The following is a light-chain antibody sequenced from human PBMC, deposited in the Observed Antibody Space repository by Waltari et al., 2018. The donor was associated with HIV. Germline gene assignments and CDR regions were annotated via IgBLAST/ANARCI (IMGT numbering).Light chain of an antibody. CDR1: RCDVGGYNY. CDR3: SSYTSSSTLYV. CDR2: DVS. J-gene: IGLJ1*01. V-gene: IGLV2-14*01. Sequence: QSSLTQPASVSGSPGQSITLSCTGTRCDVGGYNYVSWYQQHPGKAPKPMIYDVSNRPSGVSNRFSGSKSGNTASLTISGLQAEDEADYYCSSYTSSSTLYVFGTGTKVTVL.